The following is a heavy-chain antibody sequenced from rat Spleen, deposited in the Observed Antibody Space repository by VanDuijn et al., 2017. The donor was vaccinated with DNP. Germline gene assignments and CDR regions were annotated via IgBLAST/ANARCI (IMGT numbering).Heavy chain of an antibody. CDR1: GFSLTSNS. J-gene: IGHJ1*01. D-gene: IGHD1-4*01. CDR3: ARSPGYYWYFDF. V-gene: IGHV2-1*01. Sequence: VQLKESGPGLVQPSQTLSLTCTVSGFSLTSNSVHWVRQPPGKGLEWVGAIWSGGSTDYNSALKSRLSISRDTSKSQVFLKMNSVQTEDTAMYFCARSPGYYWYFDFWGPGTMVTVSS. CDR2: IWSGGST.